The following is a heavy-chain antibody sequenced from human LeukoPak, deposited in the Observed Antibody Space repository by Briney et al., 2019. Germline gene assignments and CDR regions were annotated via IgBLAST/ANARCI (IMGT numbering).Heavy chain of an antibody. CDR3: ARDGPYSPHYYYYGMDV. J-gene: IGHJ6*02. CDR1: GGSISSSSYY. V-gene: IGHV4-61*01. Sequence: PSETLSLTCTVSGGSISSSSYYWSWIRQPPGKGLEWIGYIYYSGSTNYNPSLKSRVTISVDTSKNQFSLKLSSVTAADTAVYYCARDGPYSPHYYYYGMDVWGQGTTVTVSS. CDR2: IYYSGST. D-gene: IGHD6-13*01.